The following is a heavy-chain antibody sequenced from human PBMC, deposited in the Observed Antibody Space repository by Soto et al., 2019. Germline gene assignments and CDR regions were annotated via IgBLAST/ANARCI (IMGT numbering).Heavy chain of an antibody. J-gene: IGHJ5*02. CDR2: IYATGTT. D-gene: IGHD1-1*01. CDR1: GASVSGFY. Sequence: SETLSLTCTVSGASVSGFYWSWIRKSAGKGLEWIGRIYATGTTDYNPSLKSRVMMSVDTSKKQFSLKLRSVTAADTAVYYCVRDGTKTLRDWFDPWGQGISVTVSS. CDR3: VRDGTKTLRDWFDP. V-gene: IGHV4-4*07.